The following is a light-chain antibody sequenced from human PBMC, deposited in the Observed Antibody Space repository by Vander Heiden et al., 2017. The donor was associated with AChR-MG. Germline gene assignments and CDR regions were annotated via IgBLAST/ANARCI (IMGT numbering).Light chain of an antibody. CDR1: PSSSKW. J-gene: IGKJ1*01. CDR3: QQYSRYPWT. V-gene: IGKV1-5*01. CDR2: DAV. Sequence: DIKLTQSTSTVSASVGDRGIISCRASPSSSKWLAWYHQQPGRAPKLLIYDAVTLESGVPSRLSGSGSGTTFTLTIRSLQPDDLGSYYCQQYSRYPWTFGQGTKVEIK.